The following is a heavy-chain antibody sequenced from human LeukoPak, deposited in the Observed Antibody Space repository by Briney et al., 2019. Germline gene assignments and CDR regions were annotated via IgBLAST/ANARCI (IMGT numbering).Heavy chain of an antibody. V-gene: IGHV3-48*02. CDR2: ISSSSTI. CDR3: ATVRSASHLGE. J-gene: IGHJ4*02. D-gene: IGHD3-16*01. CDR1: GFTFSSYS. Sequence: GGSLRLSCAASGFTFSSYSMNWVRQAPGKGLEWVSYISSSSTIYYADSVKGRFTISRDNAKNSLYLQMNSLRDDDTAVYYCATVRSASHLGEWGQGTLVTVSS.